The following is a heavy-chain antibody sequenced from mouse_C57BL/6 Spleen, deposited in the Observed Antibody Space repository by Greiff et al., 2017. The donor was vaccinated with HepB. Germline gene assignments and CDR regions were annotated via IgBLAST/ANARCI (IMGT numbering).Heavy chain of an antibody. CDR1: GYAFSSSC. CDR2: IYPGDGDT. V-gene: IGHV1-82*01. D-gene: IGHD4-1*01. CDR3: ALTGTGWYFDV. J-gene: IGHJ1*03. Sequence: QVQLQQSGPELVKPGASVKISCTASGYAFSSSCMNWVKQRPGKGLEWIGRIYPGDGDTNYNGKFKGKATLTADKSSSTAYMQLSSLTSEDAAVYVCALTGTGWYFDVWGTGTTVTVSS.